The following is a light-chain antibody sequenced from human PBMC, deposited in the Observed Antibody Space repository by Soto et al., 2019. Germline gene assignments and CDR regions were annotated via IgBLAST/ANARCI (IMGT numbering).Light chain of an antibody. CDR1: SSDVGGYNY. V-gene: IGLV2-14*01. CDR2: EVT. J-gene: IGLJ1*01. CDR3: SSYTVTNFLSYV. Sequence: QSALTQPASVSGSPGQSITISCTGSSSDVGGYNYVSWYQQHPGKAPKLIIYEVTYRPSGVSNRFSGSKSGNTASLTISGLQSEDEADYYCSSYTVTNFLSYVFGTGTQLTVL.